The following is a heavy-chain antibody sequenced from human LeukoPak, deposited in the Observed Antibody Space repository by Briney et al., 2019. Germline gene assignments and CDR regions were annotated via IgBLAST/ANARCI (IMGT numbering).Heavy chain of an antibody. J-gene: IGHJ4*02. CDR2: IYYSGST. V-gene: IGHV4-39*07. CDR3: ARVLVLTGYYFFDY. CDR1: GGSISSSSYY. Sequence: PSETLSLTCTVSGGSISSSSYYWGWIRQPPGKGLEWIGSIYYSGSTYYNPSLKSRVTISVDTSKNQFSLKLSSVTAADTAVYYCARVLVLTGYYFFDYWGQGTLVTVSS. D-gene: IGHD3-9*01.